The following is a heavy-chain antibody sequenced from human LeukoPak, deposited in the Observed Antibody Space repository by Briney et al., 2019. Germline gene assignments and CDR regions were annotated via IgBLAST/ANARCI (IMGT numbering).Heavy chain of an antibody. J-gene: IGHJ4*02. V-gene: IGHV3-66*01. CDR3: ARDLRLNGGY. CDR1: GFSVSGNY. CDR2: IYSGGNT. D-gene: IGHD3-16*01. Sequence: GGSLRLSCAASGFSVSGNYMNWVRQAPGKGLEWVSVIYSGGNTDYADSVKGRFTVSRDNYKNTVYLQMNSLRAEDTAVYYCARDLRLNGGYWGQGTPVTVSS.